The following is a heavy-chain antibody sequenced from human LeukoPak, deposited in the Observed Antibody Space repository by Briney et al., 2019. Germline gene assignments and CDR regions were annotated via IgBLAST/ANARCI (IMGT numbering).Heavy chain of an antibody. D-gene: IGHD3-22*01. CDR2: IYSGGDT. Sequence: GGSLRLSCAASGFIVSSNHMTWVRQAPGKGLEWLSVIYSGGDTYYADSVKGRFTISRDNSKNTLYLQMNSLRAGDMAVYYCARRHDSGYFDSWGQGTLVTVSS. CDR3: ARRHDSGYFDS. CDR1: GFIVSSNH. V-gene: IGHV3-66*02. J-gene: IGHJ4*02.